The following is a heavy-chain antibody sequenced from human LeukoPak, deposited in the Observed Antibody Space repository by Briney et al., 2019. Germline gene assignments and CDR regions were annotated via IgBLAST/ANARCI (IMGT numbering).Heavy chain of an antibody. CDR1: GFTFSSYG. J-gene: IGHJ4*02. CDR3: AREYSSSWYGGLDY. CDR2: IRYDGSNK. D-gene: IGHD6-13*01. Sequence: GGSLRLSCAASGFTFSSYGMHWVRQAPGKGLEWVAFIRYDGSNKYYADSVKGRFTISRDNSKNTLYLQMNSLRAEDTAVYYCAREYSSSWYGGLDYWGQGTLVTVSS. V-gene: IGHV3-30*02.